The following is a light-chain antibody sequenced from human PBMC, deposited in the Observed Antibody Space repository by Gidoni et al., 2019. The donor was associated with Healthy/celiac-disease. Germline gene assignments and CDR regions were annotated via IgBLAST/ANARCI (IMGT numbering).Light chain of an antibody. Sequence: SYELTQPPSVSVSPGQTASITCSGDKLGDKYACWYQQTPGQSPVLVIYKDSKPPSGIPERFSGSHSGNTATLTIRGTQAMDEADYYCQAWDSSTVVFGGGTKLTVL. CDR2: KDS. J-gene: IGLJ2*01. CDR3: QAWDSSTVV. V-gene: IGLV3-1*01. CDR1: KLGDKY.